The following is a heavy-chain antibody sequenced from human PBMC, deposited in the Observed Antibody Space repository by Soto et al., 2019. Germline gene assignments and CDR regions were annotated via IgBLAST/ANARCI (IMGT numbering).Heavy chain of an antibody. V-gene: IGHV1-18*01. Sequence: QVQLVQSGAEVKKPGASVKVSCKASGYTFTSYGISWVRQAPGQGLEWMGWISAYNGNTNYAQKLQGRVTMTTDTSTSTAYMELRSLRSDDTAVYYCARVRRIFMVRTRGYFDYWGQGTLVTVSS. CDR2: ISAYNGNT. J-gene: IGHJ4*02. D-gene: IGHD3-10*01. CDR1: GYTFTSYG. CDR3: ARVRRIFMVRTRGYFDY.